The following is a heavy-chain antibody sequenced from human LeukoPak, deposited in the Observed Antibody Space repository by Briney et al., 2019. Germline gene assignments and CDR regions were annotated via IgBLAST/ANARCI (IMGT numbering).Heavy chain of an antibody. CDR2: ISYDGSNK. D-gene: IGHD3-22*01. V-gene: IGHV3-30-3*01. CDR3: ARDWSNVVTAI. Sequence: PGRSLRLSCAASGFTFSSYAMHWVRQAPGKGLEWVAVISYDGSNKYYADSAKGRFTISRDNSKNTLYLQMNSLRAEDTAVYYCARDWSNVVTAIWGQGTLVTVSS. CDR1: GFTFSSYA. J-gene: IGHJ4*02.